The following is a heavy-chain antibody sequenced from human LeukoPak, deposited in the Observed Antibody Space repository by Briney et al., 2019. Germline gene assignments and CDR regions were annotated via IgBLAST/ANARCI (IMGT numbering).Heavy chain of an antibody. CDR2: IYTSGST. Sequence: SETLSLTCTVSGGSISSGSYYWSWIRQPAGKGLEWIGRIYTSGSTNYNPSLKSRVTISVDTSKDQFSLKLSSVTAADTAVYYCAGMSAGYSSGWYLGYYFDYWGQGTLVTVSS. CDR3: AGMSAGYSSGWYLGYYFDY. J-gene: IGHJ4*02. V-gene: IGHV4-61*02. CDR1: GGSISSGSYY. D-gene: IGHD6-19*01.